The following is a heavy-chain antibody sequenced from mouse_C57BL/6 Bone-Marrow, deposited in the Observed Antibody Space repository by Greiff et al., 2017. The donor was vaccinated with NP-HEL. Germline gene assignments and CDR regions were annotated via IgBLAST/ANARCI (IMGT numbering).Heavy chain of an antibody. CDR3: ARLDY. J-gene: IGHJ4*01. Sequence: QVQLQQSGAELMKPGASVKLSCTATGYTFTGYWIEWVKQRPGHGLEWIGEILPGSGSTNYTEKFKGKATFTADTSSNTAYMQLSSLTTEDSAIYYCARLDYWGQGTSVTVSA. V-gene: IGHV1-9*01. CDR2: ILPGSGST. CDR1: GYTFTGYW.